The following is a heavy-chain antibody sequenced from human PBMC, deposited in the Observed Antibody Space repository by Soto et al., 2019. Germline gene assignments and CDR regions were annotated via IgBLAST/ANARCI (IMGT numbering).Heavy chain of an antibody. CDR3: ANDPTTVTNAY. CDR2: IYYSGST. J-gene: IGHJ4*02. CDR1: GGSVSSGSYY. D-gene: IGHD2-8*01. V-gene: IGHV4-61*01. Sequence: PSETLSLTCTVSGGSVSSGSYYWSWIRQPPGKGLEWIGYIYYSGSTNYNPSLKSRVTISVDTSKNQFSLKLSSVTASDTAVYYCANDPTTVTNAYRGQGTLDTGSS.